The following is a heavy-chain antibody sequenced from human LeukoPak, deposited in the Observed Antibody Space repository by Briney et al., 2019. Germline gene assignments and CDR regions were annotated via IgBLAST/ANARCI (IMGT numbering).Heavy chain of an antibody. V-gene: IGHV4-38-2*02. CDR2: FFLKGST. CDR3: ASYSGIYSAFEI. D-gene: IGHD1-26*01. J-gene: IGHJ3*02. Sequence: SETLSLTCTVSGYSITSAYYWGWIRQPPGKGLEWIGSFFLKGSTYYNPSLKSRVTISVDTSKNQFSLTLSSVTAADTAVYHCASYSGIYSAFEIWSQGTLVTVSS. CDR1: GYSITSAYY.